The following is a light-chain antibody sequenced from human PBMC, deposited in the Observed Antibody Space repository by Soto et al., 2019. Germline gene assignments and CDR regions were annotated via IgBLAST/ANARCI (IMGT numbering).Light chain of an antibody. V-gene: IGKV3-15*01. CDR1: QSVSSN. J-gene: IGKJ1*01. CDR2: GAS. CDR3: QQYNNWPET. Sequence: EIVMTQSPATLSVSPGERATLSCRASQSVSSNLAWYQQKPGQAPRLLIYGASTRATGIPGWFSGSGSGTECTLTISSLESKDFAVYYCQQYNNWPETFGQGNKVEMK.